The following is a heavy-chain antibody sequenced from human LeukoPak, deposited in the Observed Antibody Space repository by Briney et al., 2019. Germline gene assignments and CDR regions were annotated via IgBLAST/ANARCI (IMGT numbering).Heavy chain of an antibody. CDR3: ARVPYNYGSGSYCNY. V-gene: IGHV4-61*01. Sequence: PSETLSLTCTVSGGSVSSGTFYWSWIRQPPGKGLEWIGYIYYSGSTNYNPSLKSRVTISVDTSKNQFSLKLSSVTAADTAVYYCARVPYNYGSGSYCNYWGQGTLVTVSS. CDR2: IYYSGST. J-gene: IGHJ4*02. D-gene: IGHD3-10*01. CDR1: GGSVSSGTFY.